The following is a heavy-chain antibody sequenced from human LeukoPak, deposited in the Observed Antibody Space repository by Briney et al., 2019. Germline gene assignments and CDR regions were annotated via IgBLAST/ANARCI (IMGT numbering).Heavy chain of an antibody. CDR3: ARDSGRGDYDDY. CDR2: ISSSGSTI. V-gene: IGHV3-48*03. J-gene: IGHJ4*02. CDR1: GFTFSSYE. D-gene: IGHD4-17*01. Sequence: PGGSLRLSCAASGFTFSSYEMNWVRQAPGKGLEWVSYISSSGSTIYYADSVKGRFPISRDNAKNSLYLQMNSLRAEDTAVYYCARDSGRGDYDDYWGQGTLVTVSS.